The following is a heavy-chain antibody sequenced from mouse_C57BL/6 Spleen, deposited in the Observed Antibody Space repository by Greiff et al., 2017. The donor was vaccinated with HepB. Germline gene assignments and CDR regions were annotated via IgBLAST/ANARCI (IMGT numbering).Heavy chain of an antibody. CDR1: GFTFSDYG. CDR2: ISSGSSTI. V-gene: IGHV5-17*01. D-gene: IGHD2-4*01. J-gene: IGHJ3*01. Sequence: EVQLQESGGGLVKPGGSLKLSCAASGFTFSDYGMHWVRQAPEKGLEWVAYISSGSSTIYYADTVKGRFTISRDNAKNTLFLQMTSLRSEDTAMYYCARGRDYDGSPFAYWGQGTLVTVSA. CDR3: ARGRDYDGSPFAY.